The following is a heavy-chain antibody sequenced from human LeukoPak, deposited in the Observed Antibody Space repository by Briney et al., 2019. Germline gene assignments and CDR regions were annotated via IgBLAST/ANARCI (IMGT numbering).Heavy chain of an antibody. CDR2: LYHSGNT. CDR1: GGSISSNHW. V-gene: IGHV4-4*02. CDR3: ARAPLRRDGCNSEVFDI. Sequence: PSETLSLTCEVSGGSISSNHWWSWVRQPPGKGLEWIGQLYHSGNTNYNPSLKSRVTISVDKSKNQFSLKLSSVTAADTAVYYCARAPLRRDGCNSEVFDIWGQGTMVTVSS. J-gene: IGHJ3*02. D-gene: IGHD5-24*01.